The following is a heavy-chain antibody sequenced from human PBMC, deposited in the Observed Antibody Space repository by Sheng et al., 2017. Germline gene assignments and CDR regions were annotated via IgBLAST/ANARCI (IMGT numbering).Heavy chain of an antibody. CDR1: GDSISSDYY. CDR2: IHHTGTT. CDR3: ARLYTTSWFVSRGWFDP. J-gene: IGHJ5*02. Sequence: QVQLQESGPGLVKPSETLSLTCAVSGDSISSDYYWGWIRQPPGKGLEWIATIHHTGTTYYNPSLNSRVTILVDTSKNHFSLTLRSVTAADTAVYYCARLYTTSWFVSRGWFDPWGQGTLVTVSS. V-gene: IGHV4-38-2*01. D-gene: IGHD6-13*01.